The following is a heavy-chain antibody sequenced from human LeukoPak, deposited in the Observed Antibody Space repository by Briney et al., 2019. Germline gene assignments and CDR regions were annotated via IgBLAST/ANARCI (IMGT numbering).Heavy chain of an antibody. CDR2: ISGSAHKI. J-gene: IGHJ4*02. D-gene: IGHD5-18*01. V-gene: IGHV3-23*01. CDR1: GITFSNYA. Sequence: GGSLRLSCVASGITFSNYAVSWVRQAPEKGLDWVSVISGSAHKIRYADSVKGRFTISRDNSENIVYLQMNNLRVENTAVYYCAGRPTGYSSGYIHWGQGTLVTVSS. CDR3: AGRPTGYSSGYIH.